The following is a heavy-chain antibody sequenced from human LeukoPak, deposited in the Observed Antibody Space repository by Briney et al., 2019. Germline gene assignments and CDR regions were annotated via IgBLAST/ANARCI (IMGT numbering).Heavy chain of an antibody. CDR3: ARRGSSYYFYALDV. Sequence: PGGSLRLPCAASGFTFSDYYLSWIRQAPGKGLEWISYISGGSATIYYADSVKGRFTISRDNARNSLYLQINSLRPEDTATYYCARRGSSYYFYALDVWGQGTTVTVSS. D-gene: IGHD1-26*01. V-gene: IGHV3-11*01. CDR2: ISGGSATI. J-gene: IGHJ6*02. CDR1: GFTFSDYY.